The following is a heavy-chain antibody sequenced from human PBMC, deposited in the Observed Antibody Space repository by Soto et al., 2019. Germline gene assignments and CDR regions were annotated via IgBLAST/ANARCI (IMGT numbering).Heavy chain of an antibody. J-gene: IGHJ4*02. D-gene: IGHD3-9*01. CDR1: GGSFSGYS. CDR3: ARVSSFRGFDWLFAFDS. Sequence: PSETLSLTCAVYGGSFSGYSWTWIRQPPGTGLEWIGEINHSGSTYYNPSLKSRVTISIDRSKNQFSLELRSVSADDTAVYYCARVSSFRGFDWLFAFDSWGQGALVTVSS. V-gene: IGHV4-34*01. CDR2: INHSGST.